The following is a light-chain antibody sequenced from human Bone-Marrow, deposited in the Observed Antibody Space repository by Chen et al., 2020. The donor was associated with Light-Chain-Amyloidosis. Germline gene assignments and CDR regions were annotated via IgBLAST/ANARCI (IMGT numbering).Light chain of an antibody. V-gene: IGLV4-69*01. CDR2: LNSDGSH. CDR3: QTWGSGPWV. Sequence: QLVPTQSPSASAPLGASVTLTCTLSSGHGRYAIAWHQQQPEKGPRYLMKLNSDGSHDKGDGIPDRFSGSSSGAERYLTISSLQSEDEADYHCQTWGSGPWVFGGGTKLTVL. CDR1: SGHGRYA. J-gene: IGLJ3*02.